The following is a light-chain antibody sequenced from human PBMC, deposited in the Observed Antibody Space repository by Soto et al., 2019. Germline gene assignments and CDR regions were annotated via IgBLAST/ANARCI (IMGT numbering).Light chain of an antibody. CDR1: QDTGTD. V-gene: IGKV1-6*01. CDR2: ATS. J-gene: IGKJ4*01. Sequence: AIRMTQSPSSLSASVGDRVTITCRASQDTGTDLGWYQQKPGKATKLLIYATSILQGGVPSRFSGSGSVTDFTLTISKLQPEDFATYYCLQDHSGLSFGGGTKVEIK. CDR3: LQDHSGLS.